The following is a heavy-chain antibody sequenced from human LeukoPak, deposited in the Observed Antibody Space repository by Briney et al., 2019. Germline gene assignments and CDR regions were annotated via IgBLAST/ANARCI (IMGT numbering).Heavy chain of an antibody. V-gene: IGHV3-66*01. D-gene: IGHD3-10*01. CDR2: IYSHGGT. CDR1: GFTVSNNY. CDR3: ATRRFGELTY. Sequence: GGSLRLSCAASGFTVSNNYMSWVRQAPGKGLEWVSLIYSHGGTNYADSVKGRFSISRDTSKNTLYLQMNSLRVEDTAVYYCATRRFGELTYWGQGTLVTVSS. J-gene: IGHJ4*02.